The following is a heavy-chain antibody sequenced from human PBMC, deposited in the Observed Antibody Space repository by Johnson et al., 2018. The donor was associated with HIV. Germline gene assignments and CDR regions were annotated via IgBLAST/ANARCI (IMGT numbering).Heavy chain of an antibody. D-gene: IGHD3-3*01. CDR3: AKWESDVFWSGFADNHDAFEI. V-gene: IGHV3-30*04. CDR2: ISYDGSNK. CDR1: GFTCSSYA. J-gene: IGHJ3*02. Sequence: QVQLVESGGGVVQPGRSLRLSCAASGFTCSSYAMHWVRQAPGKGLEWVAVISYDGSNKYYADSVKGRFTISRDNSKNTLYLQMNSLRAEDMAVYYCAKWESDVFWSGFADNHDAFEIWGQGTMVTVSS.